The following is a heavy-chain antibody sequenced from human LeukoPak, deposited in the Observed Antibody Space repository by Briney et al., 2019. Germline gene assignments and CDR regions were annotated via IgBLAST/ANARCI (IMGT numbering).Heavy chain of an antibody. CDR1: GFTFDNYA. Sequence: GGSLRLSCAASGFTFDNYAMNWVRQAPGKGLEWVSGISGSGVNTYYGDSVKGRFTITRDISKNTQFLQMNSLRGEDTAMYYCAKDISFNYGFHAMDAWGQGTTVSVSS. V-gene: IGHV3-23*01. J-gene: IGHJ6*02. CDR3: AKDISFNYGFHAMDA. CDR2: ISGSGVNT. D-gene: IGHD3-10*01.